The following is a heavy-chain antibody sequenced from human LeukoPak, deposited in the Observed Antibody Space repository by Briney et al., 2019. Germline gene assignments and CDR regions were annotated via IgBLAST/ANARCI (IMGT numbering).Heavy chain of an antibody. D-gene: IGHD2-21*01. CDR2: ISGSGGST. Sequence: PGGSLRLSCASSGFTFSSYAMSWVRQAPGKGLEWVSAISGSGGSTYYADSVKGRFTISRDNSKNTLYLQMKSLRAEDTAVYYCAKGGSYCGGDCYSDYWGQGTLVTVSS. J-gene: IGHJ4*02. CDR3: AKGGSYCGGDCYSDY. CDR1: GFTFSSYA. V-gene: IGHV3-23*01.